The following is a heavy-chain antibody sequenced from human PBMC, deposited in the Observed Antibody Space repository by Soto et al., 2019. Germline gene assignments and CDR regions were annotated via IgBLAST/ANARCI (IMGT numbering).Heavy chain of an antibody. V-gene: IGHV4-59*01. CDR2: VHYSGNP. Sequence: SETLSLTCTVSSGSISGYYWGWIRQPPGEGLEWIGYVHYSGNPNYSPSFKSRVTMSVDTSKNRFSLKLNSVTAADTAVYYCARGFRGSDWYYYFDSWGPGTLVTVSS. CDR3: ARGFRGSDWYYYFDS. CDR1: SGSISGYY. J-gene: IGHJ4*02. D-gene: IGHD6-19*01.